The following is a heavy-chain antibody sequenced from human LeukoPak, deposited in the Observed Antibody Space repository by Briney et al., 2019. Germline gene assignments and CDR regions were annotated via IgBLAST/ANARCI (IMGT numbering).Heavy chain of an antibody. J-gene: IGHJ1*01. CDR2: IHYTGTT. CDR1: GASMSGYY. CDR3: ARLRGNYFPDV. V-gene: IGHV4-59*01. Sequence: SETLSLTCTVSGASMSGYYWTWIRQPPGKTLEWIAYIHYTGTTNSNPSLESRVTISVETSRNQFSLRLRSVAAADTAVYYCARLRGNYFPDVWGQGTLVTVSS. D-gene: IGHD2/OR15-2a*01.